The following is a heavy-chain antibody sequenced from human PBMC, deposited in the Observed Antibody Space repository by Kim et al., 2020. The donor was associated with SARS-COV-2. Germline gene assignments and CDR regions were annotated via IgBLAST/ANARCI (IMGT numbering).Heavy chain of an antibody. V-gene: IGHV1-69*13. J-gene: IGHJ4*02. Sequence: SVKVSCKASGGTFSSYAISWVRQAPGQGLEWMGGIIPIFGTANYAQKFQGRVTITADESTSTAYMELSSLRSEDTAVYYCARGGLPPVGHFDYWGQGTLVTVSS. CDR2: IIPIFGTA. D-gene: IGHD2-15*01. CDR3: ARGGLPPVGHFDY. CDR1: GGTFSSYA.